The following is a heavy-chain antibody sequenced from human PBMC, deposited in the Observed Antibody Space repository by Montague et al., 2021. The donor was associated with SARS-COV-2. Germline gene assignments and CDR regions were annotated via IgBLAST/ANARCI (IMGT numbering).Heavy chain of an antibody. CDR1: GGSFSVHY. J-gene: IGHJ6*02. CDR3: ARYRRRFAEIYDTYYDYGLNV. V-gene: IGHV4-34*01. CDR2: INQSGST. Sequence: SETLSLTCAVYGGSFSVHYWTWIRQPPGKGLEWIGQINQSGSTKXNPSLKSRVTISIDTSKNQFPLKMTSMTAADTGVYYCARYRRRFAEIYDTYYDYGLNVWGQGTTVTVFS. D-gene: IGHD3-10*01.